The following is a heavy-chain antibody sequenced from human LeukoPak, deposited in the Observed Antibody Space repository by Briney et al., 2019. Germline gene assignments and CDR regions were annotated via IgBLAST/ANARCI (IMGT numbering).Heavy chain of an antibody. CDR1: GFTFSDYY. J-gene: IGHJ4*02. V-gene: IGHV3-11*04. D-gene: IGHD3-16*01. Sequence: NPGXXLXLSCAASGFTFSDYYMSWIRQAPGKGLEWVSYISSSGSTIYYADSVKGRSTISRDNAKNSLYLQMNSLRAEDTAVYYCLREGVGFDYWGQGTLVTVSS. CDR3: LREGVGFDY. CDR2: ISSSGSTI.